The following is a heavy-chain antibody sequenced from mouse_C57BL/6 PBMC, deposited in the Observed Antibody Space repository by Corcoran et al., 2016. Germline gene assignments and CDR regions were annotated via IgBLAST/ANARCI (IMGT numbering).Heavy chain of an antibody. J-gene: IGHJ3*01. CDR2: INPNNGGT. V-gene: IGHV1-26*01. CDR3: ALNLLLNAWFAY. Sequence: EVQLQQSGPELVKPGASVKISCKASGYTFTDYYMNGVKQSHGKSLEWIGDINPNNGGTSYNQKFKGKATLTVDKYSSTAYMELRSLTSEDSAVYYCALNLLLNAWFAYWGQGTLVTVSA. D-gene: IGHD1-1*01. CDR1: GYTFTDYY.